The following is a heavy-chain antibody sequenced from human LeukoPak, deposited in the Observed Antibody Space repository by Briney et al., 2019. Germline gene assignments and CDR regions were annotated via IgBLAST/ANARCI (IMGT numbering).Heavy chain of an antibody. Sequence: PGGSLRLSCAASGFIFSDYYMSWIRQAPGKGLEWVSYISSSGSTMYYTDSVKGRFTISRDNAKDSLYLQMSSLRAEDTAVYYCARGGWGTTTVASDYWGQGTLVTVSS. V-gene: IGHV3-11*04. CDR2: ISSSGSTM. D-gene: IGHD4-23*01. CDR3: ARGGWGTTTVASDY. J-gene: IGHJ4*02. CDR1: GFIFSDYY.